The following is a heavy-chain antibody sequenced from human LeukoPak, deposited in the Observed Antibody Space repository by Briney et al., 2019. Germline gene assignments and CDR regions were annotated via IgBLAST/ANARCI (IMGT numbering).Heavy chain of an antibody. CDR1: GFTFSSYW. D-gene: IGHD3-10*01. CDR3: ARGFRGGTQYDAFDI. V-gene: IGHV3-7*01. CDR2: IKQDGGNM. J-gene: IGHJ3*02. Sequence: GGSLRLSCAASGFTFSSYWMSWVRQAPGKRLEWVANIKQDGGNMYYVDSVKGRFTISRDNAKNSLYLEMNNLRDDDTAVYYCARGFRGGTQYDAFDIWGQGTMVTVSS.